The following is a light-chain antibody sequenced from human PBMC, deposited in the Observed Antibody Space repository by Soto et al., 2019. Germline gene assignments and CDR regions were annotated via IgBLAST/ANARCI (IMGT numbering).Light chain of an antibody. J-gene: IGLJ1*01. CDR3: ATWDDSLNAYV. CDR1: TSNLGSNT. Sequence: QSVLTQTPSASGTPGQRVTISCSGRTSNLGSNTVHWYQQLPGTAPKRLIHSNNQRPSEVPDRFSGSKSGTSASLAISGLQSEDEADYYCATWDDSLNAYVFGTGTKLTVL. CDR2: SNN. V-gene: IGLV1-44*01.